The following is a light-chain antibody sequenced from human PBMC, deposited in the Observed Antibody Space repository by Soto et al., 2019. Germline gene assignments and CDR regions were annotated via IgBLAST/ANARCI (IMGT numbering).Light chain of an antibody. V-gene: IGKV3-11*01. Sequence: EIVLTQSPATLSLSPGERATLSCRASQSVSSYLAWYQQKPGQAPRLLIDDASNRATGIPARFSGSGSGTDFTLTISSLEPEDFAIYYCQQRSNWPYTFGQGTKFEIK. J-gene: IGKJ2*01. CDR1: QSVSSY. CDR2: DAS. CDR3: QQRSNWPYT.